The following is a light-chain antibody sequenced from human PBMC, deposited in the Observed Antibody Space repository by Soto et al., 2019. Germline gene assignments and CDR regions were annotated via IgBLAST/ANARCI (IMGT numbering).Light chain of an antibody. CDR1: SGSIASNY. Sequence: NFMLTQPHSVSASPGKPVTISCTGSSGSIASNYVQWYQQRPGSAPTTVIYEDNQRPSGVPDRFSGSIDSSSNSASLTISGLKTEDEADYYCQSYDSSHHVAFGGGTKLTVL. J-gene: IGLJ2*01. V-gene: IGLV6-57*02. CDR3: QSYDSSHHVA. CDR2: EDN.